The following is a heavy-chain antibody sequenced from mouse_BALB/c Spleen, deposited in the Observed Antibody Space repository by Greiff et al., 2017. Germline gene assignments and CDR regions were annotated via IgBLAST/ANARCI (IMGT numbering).Heavy chain of an antibody. V-gene: IGHV1-80*01. D-gene: IGHD6-2*01. CDR2: IYPGDGDT. CDR3: ARSLRFAY. J-gene: IGHJ3*01. CDR1: GYAFSSYW. Sequence: QLQQSGAELVRPGSSVKISCKASGYAFSSYWMNWVKQRPGQGLEWIGQIYPGDGDTNYNGKFKGKATLTADKSSSTAYMQLSSLTSEDSAVYFCARSLRFAYWGQGTLVTVSA.